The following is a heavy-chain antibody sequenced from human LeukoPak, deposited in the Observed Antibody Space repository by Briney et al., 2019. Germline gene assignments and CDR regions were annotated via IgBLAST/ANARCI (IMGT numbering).Heavy chain of an antibody. CDR1: GYTLTELS. J-gene: IGHJ4*02. V-gene: IGHV1-24*01. D-gene: IGHD3/OR15-3a*01. Sequence: GASVKVSCKVSGYTLTELSMHWVRQVPGKGLEWMGSFDPEDGETVYAQKFQGRVTMTEDTSTDTAYMELSSLRSEDTAVYYCASSRDWLLHPFDYWGQGTLVTVSS. CDR2: FDPEDGET. CDR3: ASSRDWLLHPFDY.